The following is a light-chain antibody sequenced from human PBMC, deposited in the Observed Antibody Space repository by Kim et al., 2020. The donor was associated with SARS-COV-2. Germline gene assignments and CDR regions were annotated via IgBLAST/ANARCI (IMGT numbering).Light chain of an antibody. Sequence: SPGAQSTLPARASQIVISIYSACSQQKPGQAPRLLIYGASTRATGIPDRFRGSGSGTDFTLTISRLEPEDFAVYYCQQYGSSPKYTFGQGTKLEI. CDR2: GAS. CDR3: QQYGSSPKYT. J-gene: IGKJ2*01. V-gene: IGKV3-20*01. CDR1: QIVISIY.